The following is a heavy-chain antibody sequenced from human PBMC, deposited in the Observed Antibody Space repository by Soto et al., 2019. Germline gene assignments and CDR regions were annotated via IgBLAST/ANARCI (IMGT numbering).Heavy chain of an antibody. CDR1: GGSISSADYY. Sequence: SETLSLACTVSGGSISSADYYWSWIRQPPGKGLEWIGYFHSSGATYKDPSLKSRVTISVDTSKNQISLKLDSVTAADTAVYYCASIWFGDFDYWGHGTLVTVS. CDR2: FHSSGAT. D-gene: IGHD3-10*01. V-gene: IGHV4-30-4*01. CDR3: ASIWFGDFDY. J-gene: IGHJ4*01.